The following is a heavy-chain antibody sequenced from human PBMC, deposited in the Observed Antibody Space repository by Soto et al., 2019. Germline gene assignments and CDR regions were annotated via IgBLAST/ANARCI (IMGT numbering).Heavy chain of an antibody. CDR3: ATEQELRYFDWLGDAFDI. CDR2: ISSSSSTI. J-gene: IGHJ3*02. D-gene: IGHD3-9*01. CDR1: GFTFSSYS. V-gene: IGHV3-48*02. Sequence: GGSLRLSCAASGFTFSSYSMNWVRQAPGKGLEWVSYISSSSSTIYYADSVKGRFTISRDNAKNSLYLQMNSLRDEDTAVYYCATEQELRYFDWLGDAFDIWGQGTMVTVSS.